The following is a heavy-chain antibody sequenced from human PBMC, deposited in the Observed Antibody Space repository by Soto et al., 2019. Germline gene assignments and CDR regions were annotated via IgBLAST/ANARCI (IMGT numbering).Heavy chain of an antibody. V-gene: IGHV3-7*01. CDR1: GFTFSSYW. D-gene: IGHD1-26*01. J-gene: IGHJ3*02. CDR3: AIVGATTEIDAFDI. Sequence: GGSLRLSCAASGFTFSSYWMSWVRQAPGKGLEWVANIKQDGSEKYYVDSVKGRYTISRDNAKNSLYLQMNSLRAEDTAVYYCAIVGATTEIDAFDIWGQGTMVTVSS. CDR2: IKQDGSEK.